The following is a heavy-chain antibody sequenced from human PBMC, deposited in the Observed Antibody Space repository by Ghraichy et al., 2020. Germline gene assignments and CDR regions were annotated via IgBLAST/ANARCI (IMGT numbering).Heavy chain of an antibody. J-gene: IGHJ4*02. Sequence: ASVKVSCKASGYTFTTYDINWVRQATGQGLEWMGWMNPNSGNTDYAQKFQGRVIMTRNTSISTAYMELSSLRSEDTAVYYCAGSRSRSGYRRLAYWGQGTLVTVSS. CDR2: MNPNSGNT. V-gene: IGHV1-8*01. D-gene: IGHD3-3*01. CDR3: AGSRSRSGYRRLAY. CDR1: GYTFTTYD.